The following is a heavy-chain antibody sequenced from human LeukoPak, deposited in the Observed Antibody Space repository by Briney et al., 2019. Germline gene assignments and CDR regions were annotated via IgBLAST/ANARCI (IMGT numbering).Heavy chain of an antibody. CDR1: GGTFSSYA. J-gene: IGHJ4*02. CDR3: AREGAYCGGDCYSDY. CDR2: IIPIFGTA. V-gene: IGHV1-69*13. D-gene: IGHD2-21*02. Sequence: EASVTVSCKASGGTFSSYAISWVRQAPGQGLEWMGGIIPIFGTANYAQKFQGRVTITADESTSTAYMELSSLRSEDTAVYYCAREGAYCGGDCYSDYWGQGTLVTVSS.